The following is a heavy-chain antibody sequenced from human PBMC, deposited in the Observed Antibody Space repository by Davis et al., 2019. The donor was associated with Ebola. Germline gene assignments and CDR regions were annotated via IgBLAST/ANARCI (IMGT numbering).Heavy chain of an antibody. D-gene: IGHD2-21*02. CDR2: IKQDGSEK. CDR1: GFTFSSYW. J-gene: IGHJ4*02. Sequence: GESLKISCAASGFTFSSYWMSWVRQAPGKGLEWVANIKQDGSEKYYVDSVKGQFTISRDNAKNSLYLQMNSLRAEDTAVYYCARARLYYFDYWGQGTLVTVSS. V-gene: IGHV3-7*01. CDR3: ARARLYYFDY.